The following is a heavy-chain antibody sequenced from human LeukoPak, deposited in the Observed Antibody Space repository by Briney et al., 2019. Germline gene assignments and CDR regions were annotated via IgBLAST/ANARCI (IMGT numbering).Heavy chain of an antibody. D-gene: IGHD6-19*01. CDR3: ARELGDSSGWYYFDY. V-gene: IGHV3-7*01. CDR1: GFTSSSYW. Sequence: PGGSLRLSCAASGFTSSSYWMSWVRQAPGKGLEWVANIKQDGSEKYYVDSVKGRFTISRDNAKNSLYLQMNSLRAEDTAVYYCARELGDSSGWYYFDYWGQGTLVTVSS. CDR2: IKQDGSEK. J-gene: IGHJ4*02.